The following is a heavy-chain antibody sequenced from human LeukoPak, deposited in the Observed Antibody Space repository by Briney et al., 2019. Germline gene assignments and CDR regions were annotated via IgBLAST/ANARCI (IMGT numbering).Heavy chain of an antibody. CDR3: ARRAGANSHPYDY. D-gene: IGHD4/OR15-4a*01. J-gene: IGHJ4*02. CDR2: IYSDNT. V-gene: IGHV3-53*01. CDR1: GFTVSSNS. Sequence: GGSLRLSCTVSGFTVSSNSMSWVRQAPGKGLEWVSFIYSDNTHYSDSVKGRFTISRDNSKNTLYLQMNSLRAEDTAVYYCARRAGANSHPYDYWGQGTLVTVSS.